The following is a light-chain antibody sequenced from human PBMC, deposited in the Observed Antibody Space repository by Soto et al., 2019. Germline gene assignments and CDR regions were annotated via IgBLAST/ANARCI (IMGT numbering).Light chain of an antibody. V-gene: IGLV2-14*01. CDR3: SSYTRSSTRV. J-gene: IGLJ2*01. CDR2: EVS. Sequence: QSALTQPASVSGSPGQSITISCTGTSSDVGGYNYVSWYQQNPGKAPKLMIHEVSNRPSGVSNRFSGSKSGNTASLTISGLQAEDEADYYCSSYTRSSTRVFGGGTKLTVL. CDR1: SSDVGGYNY.